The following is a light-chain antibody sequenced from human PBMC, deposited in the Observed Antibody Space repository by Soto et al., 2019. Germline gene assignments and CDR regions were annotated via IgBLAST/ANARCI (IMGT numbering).Light chain of an antibody. J-gene: IGLJ2*01. CDR3: SSYTTGSTVVVV. Sequence: QSVLTQPASVSGSPGQSITISCTGTSSDVGGYNYVSWYQQHPGKAPKLMIYEVTNRPSGVSNRFSGSKSGNTASLTISGLQAEDEADYYCSSYTTGSTVVVVFGGGTKLTVL. CDR1: SSDVGGYNY. CDR2: EVT. V-gene: IGLV2-14*01.